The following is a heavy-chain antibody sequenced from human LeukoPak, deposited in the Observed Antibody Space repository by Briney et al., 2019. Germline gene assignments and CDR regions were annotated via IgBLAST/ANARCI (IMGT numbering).Heavy chain of an antibody. CDR1: GASINDHY. CDR3: ARHRFAWYDFDV. Sequence: PSETLSLTCTVSGASINDHYWSWIRQPPGKGLEWIGYKYYAGSTSTNPSLESRVTISVDTSKNQFSLNLYSVTAADTAVYNCARHRFAWYDFDVWGQGTRVTVS. V-gene: IGHV4-59*08. J-gene: IGHJ3*01. D-gene: IGHD3-9*01. CDR2: KYYAGST.